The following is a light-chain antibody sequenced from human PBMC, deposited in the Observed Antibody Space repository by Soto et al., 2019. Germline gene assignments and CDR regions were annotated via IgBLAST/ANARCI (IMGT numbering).Light chain of an antibody. CDR1: SSDVGVYNY. CDR3: SSYTSSSTPYV. Sequence: QSALTQPASVSGSPGQSITFSCTGTSSDVGVYNYVSWYQQHPGKVPKLMIYDVSNRPSGVSNRFSGSKSGNTASLTISGLQAEDEADYYCSSYTSSSTPYVFGTGTKVTVL. J-gene: IGLJ1*01. V-gene: IGLV2-14*01. CDR2: DVS.